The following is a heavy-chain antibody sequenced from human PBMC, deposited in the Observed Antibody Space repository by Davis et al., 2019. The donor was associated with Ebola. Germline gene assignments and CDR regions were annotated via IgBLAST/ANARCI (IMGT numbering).Heavy chain of an antibody. CDR2: ISGSGRSI. CDR1: GFPSSSYA. CDR3: AKHDDGTFDY. Sequence: PGGSLRPSCAASGFPSSSYAMSWVRQAPGKGLEGVSLISGSGRSIYYADSVKGRFTISRDNSKNTVYLQMNSLSAEDTAVYYCAKHDDGTFDYWGQGTLVTVSS. J-gene: IGHJ4*02. D-gene: IGHD4/OR15-4a*01. V-gene: IGHV3-23*01.